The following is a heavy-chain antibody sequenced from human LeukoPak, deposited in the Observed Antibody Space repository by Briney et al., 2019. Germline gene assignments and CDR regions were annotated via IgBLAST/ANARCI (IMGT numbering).Heavy chain of an antibody. V-gene: IGHV4-34*01. CDR1: GGSFSGYY. J-gene: IGHJ4*02. Sequence: SETLSLTCAVYGGSFSGYYWSWIRQPPGRGLEWIGEINHSGSTNYNPSLKSRVAISVDTSKNQFSLKLSSVTAADTAVYYCARQSRAAASDYWGQGTLVTVSS. D-gene: IGHD6-13*01. CDR2: INHSGST. CDR3: ARQSRAAASDY.